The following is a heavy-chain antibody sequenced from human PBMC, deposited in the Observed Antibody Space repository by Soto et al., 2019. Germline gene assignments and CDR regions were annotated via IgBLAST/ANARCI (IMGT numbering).Heavy chain of an antibody. J-gene: IGHJ6*02. CDR2: ISYDGSNK. CDR3: AKDPPAGAPFRPYYYGMDV. Sequence: GGSLRLSCAASGFTFSSYGMHWVRQAPGKGLEWVAVISYDGSNKYYADSVKGRFTISRDNSKNTLYLQMNSLRAEDTAVYYCAKDPPAGAPFRPYYYGMDVWGQGTTVTVSS. V-gene: IGHV3-30*18. CDR1: GFTFSSYG. D-gene: IGHD6-19*01.